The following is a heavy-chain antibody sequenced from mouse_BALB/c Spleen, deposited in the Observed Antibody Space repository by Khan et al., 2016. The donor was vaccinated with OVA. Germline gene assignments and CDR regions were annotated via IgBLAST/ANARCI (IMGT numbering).Heavy chain of an antibody. CDR3: ATSYFYGYYFDY. CDR2: ISSDSSTI. CDR1: GFTFTSYG. D-gene: IGHD1-1*01. Sequence: EVELVESGGGLVQSGGSRKLSCAASGFTFTSYGMHWIRQAPEKGMEWVAYISSDSSTIYYADTVKGRFTISRDNPKNTTFLQMTSLRSGDTAMLFCATSYFYGYYFDYWGQGTTLTVSS. V-gene: IGHV5-17*02. J-gene: IGHJ2*01.